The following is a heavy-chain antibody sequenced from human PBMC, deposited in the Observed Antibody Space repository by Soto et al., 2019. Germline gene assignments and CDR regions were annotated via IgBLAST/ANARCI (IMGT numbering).Heavy chain of an antibody. D-gene: IGHD2-8*01. CDR1: GYSFTDYH. J-gene: IGHJ6*02. CDR3: ARGDSTDCSNGVCSFFYNHDMDV. V-gene: IGHV1-2*04. CDR2: INPKSGGT. Sequence: WASVKVSCKASGYSFTDYHIHWLRQAPGQGLEWLGRINPKSGGTSTAQKFQGWVTMTTDTSISTASMELTRLTSDDTAIYYCARGDSTDCSNGVCSFFYNHDMDVWGQGTTVTVSS.